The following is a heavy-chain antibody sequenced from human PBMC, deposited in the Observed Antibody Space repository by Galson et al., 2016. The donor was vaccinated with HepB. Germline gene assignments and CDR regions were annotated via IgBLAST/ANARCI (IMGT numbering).Heavy chain of an antibody. D-gene: IGHD1-14*01. CDR2: ISTSGNTI. CDR1: GFIFSSFE. Sequence: SLRLSCAASGFIFSSFEMNWVRQTPGKGLEWVSSISTSGNTIYFADSVRGRFTISEDNAKNSLYLQMDSLRAEDTAVYYCARARGLAGLAFDIWGRGTMVTVSS. V-gene: IGHV3-48*03. CDR3: ARARGLAGLAFDI. J-gene: IGHJ3*02.